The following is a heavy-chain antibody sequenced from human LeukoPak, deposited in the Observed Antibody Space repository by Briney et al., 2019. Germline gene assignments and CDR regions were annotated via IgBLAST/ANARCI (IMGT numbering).Heavy chain of an antibody. Sequence: SETMSLTCAVYGGSFSGYYWSWIRQPPGKGLEWIGEINHSGSTNYNPSLKSRVTISVDTSKNQFSLKLSSVTAADTAVYYCARDVGRYTYGYRPTELYWYFDLWGRGTRVTVSS. CDR3: ARDVGRYTYGYRPTELYWYFDL. CDR2: INHSGST. V-gene: IGHV4-34*01. D-gene: IGHD5-18*01. J-gene: IGHJ2*01. CDR1: GGSFSGYY.